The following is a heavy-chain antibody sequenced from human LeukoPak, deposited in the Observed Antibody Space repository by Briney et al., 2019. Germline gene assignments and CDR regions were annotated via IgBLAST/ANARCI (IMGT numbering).Heavy chain of an antibody. V-gene: IGHV4-61*02. CDR1: GGSISSGSYY. CDR3: ARDGVIPAAKIYYYYYYMDV. CDR2: IYTSGST. Sequence: SQTLSRTCTGSGGSISSGSYYWSWIRQPAGKGLEWIGRIYTSGSTNYNPSLKSRVTISVDTSKNQFSLKLSSVTAADTAVYYCARDGVIPAAKIYYYYYYMDVWGKGTTVTVSS. J-gene: IGHJ6*03. D-gene: IGHD2-2*01.